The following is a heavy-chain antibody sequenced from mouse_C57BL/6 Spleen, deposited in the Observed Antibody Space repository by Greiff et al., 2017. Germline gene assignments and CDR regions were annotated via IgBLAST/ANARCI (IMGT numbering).Heavy chain of an antibody. J-gene: IGHJ4*01. V-gene: IGHV7-3*01. Sequence: EVPGVASGGGLVQPGGLLSLSCAASGFSFTDYYMSWVRPPPGTALEWLGFVRNKANGYTTEYSASVKGRFTISRDNSHRILYLPMNALRAEDSATYYFARYEDSPYAMDYWGQGTSVTVSS. CDR1: GFSFTDYY. CDR2: VRNKANGYTT. CDR3: ARYEDSPYAMDY.